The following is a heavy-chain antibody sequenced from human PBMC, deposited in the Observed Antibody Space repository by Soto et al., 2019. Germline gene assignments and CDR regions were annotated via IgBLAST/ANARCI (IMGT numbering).Heavy chain of an antibody. CDR2: ISSSGSTI. CDR3: ARDHGSGWSGYGMDV. D-gene: IGHD3-3*01. Sequence: GGSLRLSCAASGFTFSSYEMNWVRQAPGKGLEWVSYISSSGSTIYYADSGKGRFTISRDNAKNSLYLQMNSLRAEDTAVYYCARDHGSGWSGYGMDVWGQGTTVTVSS. J-gene: IGHJ6*02. CDR1: GFTFSSYE. V-gene: IGHV3-48*03.